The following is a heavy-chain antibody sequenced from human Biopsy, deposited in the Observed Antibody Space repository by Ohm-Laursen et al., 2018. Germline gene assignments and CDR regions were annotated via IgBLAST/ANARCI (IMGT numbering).Heavy chain of an antibody. CDR1: GYTFTSYH. J-gene: IGHJ5*02. V-gene: IGHV1-2*02. Sequence: SVKVSCKASGYTFTSYHVHWVRQAPGQGLEWMGWINAKTGDTNYAQKFQGRVTMTRDTSISTAYVDLSSLRSDDTAVYYCTREGYYYDSLAYYYWFDPWGQGTLVTVSS. D-gene: IGHD3-22*01. CDR2: INAKTGDT. CDR3: TREGYYYDSLAYYYWFDP.